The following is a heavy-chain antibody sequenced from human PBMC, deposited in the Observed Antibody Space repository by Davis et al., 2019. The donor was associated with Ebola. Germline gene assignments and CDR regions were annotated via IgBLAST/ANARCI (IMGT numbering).Heavy chain of an antibody. J-gene: IGHJ6*04. CDR2: TSSKGEST. Sequence: PGGSLRLSCAASGFSFSTYTMHWVRRPPGKGLEYVSATSSKGESTYYADSVRGRFIVSRDNSKNTMYLQMGSLRVEDTAVYYCARGGSSSFSFHYYGMDLWGKGTTVTVSS. D-gene: IGHD6-13*01. V-gene: IGHV3-64*02. CDR3: ARGGSSSFSFHYYGMDL. CDR1: GFSFSTYT.